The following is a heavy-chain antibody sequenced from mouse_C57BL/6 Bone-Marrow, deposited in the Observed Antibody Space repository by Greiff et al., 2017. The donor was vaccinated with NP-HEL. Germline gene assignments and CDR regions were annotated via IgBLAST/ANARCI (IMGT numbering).Heavy chain of an antibody. V-gene: IGHV1-63*01. Sequence: QVQLQQSGAELVRPGTSVKMSCKASGYTFTNYWIGWAKQRPGHGLEWIGDIYPGGGYTNYNEKFKGKATLTADKSSSTAYMQFSSLTSEDSAIYYCARLTTVGVAPYYYAMDYWGQGTSVTVSS. CDR2: IYPGGGYT. CDR1: GYTFTNYW. J-gene: IGHJ4*01. CDR3: ARLTTVGVAPYYYAMDY. D-gene: IGHD1-1*01.